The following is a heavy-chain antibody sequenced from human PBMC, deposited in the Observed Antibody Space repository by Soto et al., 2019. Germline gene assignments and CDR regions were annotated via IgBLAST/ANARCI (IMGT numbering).Heavy chain of an antibody. CDR1: GGTVASSHW. J-gene: IGHJ5*02. CDR2: VYHTGDT. Sequence: SETLSLTCGVSGGTVASSHWWSWVRQSPGGGLEWIGNVYHTGDTNLNPSLQGRVTISVDKSNNQFSLGLNSLTAADTAVYFCAREIVTAGGNNYFDPWGPGTLVTVS. CDR3: AREIVTAGGNNYFDP. D-gene: IGHD2-21*02. V-gene: IGHV4-4*02.